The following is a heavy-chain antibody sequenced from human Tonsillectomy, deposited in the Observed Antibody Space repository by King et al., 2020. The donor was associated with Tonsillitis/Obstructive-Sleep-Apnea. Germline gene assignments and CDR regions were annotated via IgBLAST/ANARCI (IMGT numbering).Heavy chain of an antibody. Sequence: VQLVESGGGLVQPGGSLRLSCAASGFTVSGKYMSWVRQPPGKGLEWVSLIYSGGGISYTGSVKDRFTISRDISKNTLYLQMNGLRAEGTAVYYCATRPHGDYPFFDYWGQGTLVTVSS. CDR3: ATRPHGDYPFFDY. J-gene: IGHJ4*02. V-gene: IGHV3-66*01. CDR1: GFTVSGKY. CDR2: IYSGGGI. D-gene: IGHD4-17*01.